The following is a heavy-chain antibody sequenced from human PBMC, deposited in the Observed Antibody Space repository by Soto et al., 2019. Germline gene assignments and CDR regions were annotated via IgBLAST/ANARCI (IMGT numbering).Heavy chain of an antibody. J-gene: IGHJ6*02. D-gene: IGHD5-18*01. Sequence: PSETLSLTCTVSGGSISSSSYYWGWIRQPPGKGLEWIGSIYYSGSTYYNPSLKSRVTISVDTSKNQFSLKLSSVTAADTAVYYCARPTVDTAIDAPGYYYGMDVWGQGTTVTV. CDR3: ARPTVDTAIDAPGYYYGMDV. CDR1: GGSISSSSYY. CDR2: IYYSGST. V-gene: IGHV4-39*01.